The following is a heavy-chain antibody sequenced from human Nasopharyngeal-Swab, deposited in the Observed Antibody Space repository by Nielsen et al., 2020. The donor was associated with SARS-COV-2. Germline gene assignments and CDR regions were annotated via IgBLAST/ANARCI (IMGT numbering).Heavy chain of an antibody. Sequence: GESLKISCAASGFTFSSYAMHWVRQAPGKGLEWVAVISYDGSNKYYADSVKGRFTISRDNSKNTLYLQMNSLRAEDTAVYYCASGPAALWFGNYYFDYWGQGTLVTVSS. CDR1: GFTFSSYA. D-gene: IGHD3-10*01. V-gene: IGHV3-30-3*01. CDR3: ASGPAALWFGNYYFDY. J-gene: IGHJ4*02. CDR2: ISYDGSNK.